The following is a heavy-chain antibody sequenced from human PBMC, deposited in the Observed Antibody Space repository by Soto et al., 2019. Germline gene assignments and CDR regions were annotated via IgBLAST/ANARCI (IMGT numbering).Heavy chain of an antibody. D-gene: IGHD4-17*01. J-gene: IGHJ6*03. Sequence: PGGSLRLSCAASGFTFSDDYMNWLRQAPGKGLEWVSYMSSSGNTIYYADSVKGRFTISRDNAKSSVYLQMNSLRAEDTAVYYCARVTDGAYYHYYMDVWGKGITVTVSS. CDR3: ARVTDGAYYHYYMDV. CDR1: GFTFSDDY. V-gene: IGHV3-11*01. CDR2: MSSSGNTI.